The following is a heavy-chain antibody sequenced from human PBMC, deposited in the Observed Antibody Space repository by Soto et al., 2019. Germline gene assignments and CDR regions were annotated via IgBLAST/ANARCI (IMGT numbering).Heavy chain of an antibody. Sequence: PGGSLRLSCAASGFTFSSYAMSWVRQAPGKGLEWVSAISGSGGSTYYADSVKGRFTISRDNSKNTLYLQMNSLRAEDTAVYYCAKDRVLPRQLVLAWGRLHDYWGQGTLVTVS. CDR3: AKDRVLPRQLVLAWGRLHDY. CDR2: ISGSGGST. V-gene: IGHV3-23*01. J-gene: IGHJ4*02. D-gene: IGHD6-13*01. CDR1: GFTFSSYA.